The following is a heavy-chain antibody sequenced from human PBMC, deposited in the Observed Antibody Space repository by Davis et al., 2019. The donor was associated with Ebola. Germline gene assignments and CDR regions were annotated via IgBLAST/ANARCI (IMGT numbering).Heavy chain of an antibody. J-gene: IGHJ4*02. Sequence: GESLKISCAASGFTFSSYAMHWVRQAPGKGLEWAAVISYDGNNKYYADSVKGRFTISRDNSKNTLYLQMNSLRAEDTAVYYCGRGGIAVEYRYYFDYWGQGTLVTVSS. CDR1: GFTFSSYA. CDR2: ISYDGNNK. D-gene: IGHD6-19*01. V-gene: IGHV3-30-3*01. CDR3: GRGGIAVEYRYYFDY.